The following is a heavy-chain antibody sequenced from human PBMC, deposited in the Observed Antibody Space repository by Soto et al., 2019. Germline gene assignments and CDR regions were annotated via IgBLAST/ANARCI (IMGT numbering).Heavy chain of an antibody. CDR1: GGTFSSYA. Sequence: SVKVSCKASGGTFSSYAISWVRQAPGQGLEWMGGIIPIFGTANYAQKFQGRVTITADKSTSTAYMELSSLRSEDTAVYYCARVIAVASTGDYFDYWGQGTLVTVSS. D-gene: IGHD6-19*01. V-gene: IGHV1-69*06. J-gene: IGHJ4*02. CDR3: ARVIAVASTGDYFDY. CDR2: IIPIFGTA.